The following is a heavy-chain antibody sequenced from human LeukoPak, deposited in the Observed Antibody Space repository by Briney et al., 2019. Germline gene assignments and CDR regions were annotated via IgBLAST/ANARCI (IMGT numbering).Heavy chain of an antibody. CDR3: VRALYDGSGYYSHFDY. Sequence: GGSLRLSCAGSGFTFSSYSMTWVRQAPGKGLEWVSSITRSSIYTYYADSVKGRFTISRGNAKKSLYLQMNSLRTEDTAVYYCVRALYDGSGYYSHFDYWGQGTLVTVSS. CDR1: GFTFSSYS. V-gene: IGHV3-21*01. D-gene: IGHD3-22*01. J-gene: IGHJ4*02. CDR2: ITRSSIYT.